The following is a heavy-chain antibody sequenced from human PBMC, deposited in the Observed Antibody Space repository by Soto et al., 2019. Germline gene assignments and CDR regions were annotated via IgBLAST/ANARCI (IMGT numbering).Heavy chain of an antibody. Sequence: SVGSLRLSGEASGFMFSTYLMSWVRQAPGKGLEWVANIKQGGNEKFYVDSVKGRFTISRDNAKKSLFLQMNSLRPEDTAVYYCVGALTYEVPYYYYGMDVWGQGTTVTVSS. J-gene: IGHJ6*02. V-gene: IGHV3-7*01. CDR2: IKQGGNEK. D-gene: IGHD3-16*01. CDR3: VGALTYEVPYYYYGMDV. CDR1: GFMFSTYL.